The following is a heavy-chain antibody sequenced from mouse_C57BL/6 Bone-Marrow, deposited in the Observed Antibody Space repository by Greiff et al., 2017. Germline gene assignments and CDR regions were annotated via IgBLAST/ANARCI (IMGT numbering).Heavy chain of an antibody. V-gene: IGHV1-81*01. J-gene: IGHJ4*01. CDR1: GYTFTSYG. CDR3: ARSGRGENYAMDY. Sequence: QVQLQQSGAELARPGASVKLSCKASGYTFTSYGISWVKQRTGQGLEWIGEIYPRSGNTYYNEKFKGKATLTADKSSSTAYMELRSLTSEDSAVYFCARSGRGENYAMDYWGRGTSVTVSS. CDR2: IYPRSGNT.